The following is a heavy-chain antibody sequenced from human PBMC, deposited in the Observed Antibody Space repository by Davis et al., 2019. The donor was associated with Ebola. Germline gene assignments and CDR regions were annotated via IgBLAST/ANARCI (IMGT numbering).Heavy chain of an antibody. D-gene: IGHD4-11*01. CDR3: VRDYIFAFDL. J-gene: IGHJ5*02. V-gene: IGHV3-48*02. CDR1: GFIFSDFS. Sequence: GESLKIFCAASGFIFSDFSMNWVRQAPGKALEWISFITSGSNAIRYADSVRGRFTVSRDNVKNSLFLEMSSLRDEDSAVYYCVRDYIFAFDLWGQGVRVTVSS. CDR2: ITSGSNAI.